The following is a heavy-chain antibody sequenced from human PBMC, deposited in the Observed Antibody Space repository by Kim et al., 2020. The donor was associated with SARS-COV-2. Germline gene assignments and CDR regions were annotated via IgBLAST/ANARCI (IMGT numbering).Heavy chain of an antibody. D-gene: IGHD3-3*01. CDR1: GFTFSDYY. J-gene: IGHJ4*02. V-gene: IGHV3-11*05. CDR2: ISSSSSYT. CDR3: AREGVVNPFDY. Sequence: GGSLRLSCTASGFTFSDYYMSWIRQAPGKGLEWVSYISSSSSYTNYADSVKGRFTISRDNAKNSLYLQMNSLRAEDTAVYYCAREGVVNPFDYWGQGTLVTVSS.